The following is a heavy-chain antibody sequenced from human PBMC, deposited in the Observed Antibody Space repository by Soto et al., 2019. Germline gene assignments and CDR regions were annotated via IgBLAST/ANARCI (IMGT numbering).Heavy chain of an antibody. D-gene: IGHD1-1*01. Sequence: ETLSLTCTVSGGSISSSSYYWGWIRQPPGKGLEWIGSIYYSGSTYYNPSLKSRVTISRDNANNTVFLQMNSLRADDTALYYWVRENEADYYPAMDVWGQGPRVTVSS. CDR1: GGSISSSSYY. CDR2: IYYSGST. V-gene: IGHV4-39*02. CDR3: VRENEADYYPAMDV. J-gene: IGHJ6*02.